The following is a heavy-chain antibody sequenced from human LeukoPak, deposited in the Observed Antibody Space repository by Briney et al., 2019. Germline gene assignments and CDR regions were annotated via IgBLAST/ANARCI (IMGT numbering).Heavy chain of an antibody. D-gene: IGHD4-17*01. CDR1: GFIFRNYW. Sequence: TGGSLRLPCVASGFIFRNYWMSWVRQAPGKGLEWVANINHDGGDKNYVDSVKGRFTISRDNAKSSLYLQMNSLRVEDTAVYYCAITGGPTVTAFDLWGQGILVTVSS. CDR3: AITGGPTVTAFDL. J-gene: IGHJ4*02. CDR2: INHDGGDK. V-gene: IGHV3-7*02.